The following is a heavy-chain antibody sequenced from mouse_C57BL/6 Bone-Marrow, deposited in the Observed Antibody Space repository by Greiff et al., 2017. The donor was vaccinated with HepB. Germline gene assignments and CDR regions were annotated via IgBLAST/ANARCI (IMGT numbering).Heavy chain of an antibody. Sequence: DVKLVESGGGLVKPGGSLKLSCAASGFTFSSYAMSWVRQTPEKRLEWVATISDGGSYTYYPDNVKGRFTISRDNAKNNLYLQMSHLKSEDTAMYYGARDSRRGFAYWGQGTLVTVSA. J-gene: IGHJ3*01. CDR3: ARDSRRGFAY. V-gene: IGHV5-4*01. CDR1: GFTFSSYA. D-gene: IGHD1-1*01. CDR2: ISDGGSYT.